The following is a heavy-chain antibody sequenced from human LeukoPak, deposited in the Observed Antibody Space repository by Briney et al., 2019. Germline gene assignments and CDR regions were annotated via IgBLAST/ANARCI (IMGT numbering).Heavy chain of an antibody. CDR2: IKPNSGGT. V-gene: IGHV1-2*02. J-gene: IGHJ4*02. CDR1: GYTFTGHS. CDR3: ARGPHGRIYDILTGFDY. D-gene: IGHD3-9*01. Sequence: GASVKASCKASGYTFTGHSMYWVRQAPGQGLEWMGWIKPNSGGTNYAQKFQGRVTMTRDTSISTAYMELSRLRSDDTAVYYCARGPHGRIYDILTGFDYWGQGTLVTVSS.